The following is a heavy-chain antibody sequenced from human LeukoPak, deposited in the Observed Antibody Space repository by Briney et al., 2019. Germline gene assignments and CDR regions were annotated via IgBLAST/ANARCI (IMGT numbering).Heavy chain of an antibody. D-gene: IGHD3-22*01. Sequence: GGSLRLSCAASGFTFSSYAMSWVRQAPGKGLEWVSVISGSGGSTYYADSVKGRFTISRDNSKNTLYLQMNSLRAEDTAVYYCAKSYYYDNSGCRPPHYFDYWGQGTLVTVSS. V-gene: IGHV3-23*01. J-gene: IGHJ4*02. CDR3: AKSYYYDNSGCRPPHYFDY. CDR2: ISGSGGST. CDR1: GFTFSSYA.